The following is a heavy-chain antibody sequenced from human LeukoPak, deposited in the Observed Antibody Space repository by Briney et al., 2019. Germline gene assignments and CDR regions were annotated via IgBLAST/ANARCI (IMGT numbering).Heavy chain of an antibody. J-gene: IGHJ5*02. D-gene: IGHD3-3*01. CDR1: SGSITGHY. Sequence: PSETLSLTCTVSSGSITGHYWRSIRLPPGRGLEWNGYIDDSESTNYNPSRKSRVTISVDTSKNQLSLKVTSVSAADTAIYFCARKDGRSGHYVDPWGQGTLVTVSS. CDR2: IDDSEST. CDR3: ARKDGRSGHYVDP. V-gene: IGHV4-59*11.